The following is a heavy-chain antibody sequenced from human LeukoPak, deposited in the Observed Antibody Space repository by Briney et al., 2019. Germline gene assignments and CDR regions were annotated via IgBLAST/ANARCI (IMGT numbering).Heavy chain of an antibody. CDR2: IYSGGST. J-gene: IGHJ4*02. V-gene: IGHV3-53*01. CDR1: GFTVSSNY. Sequence: GGSLRLSCAASGFTVSSNYMSWVRQAPGKGLEWVSVIYSGGSTYYADSVKGRFTISRDNSKNTLYLQTNSLRAEDTAVYYCAREIIQLPGYFDYWGQGTLVTVSP. D-gene: IGHD5-18*01. CDR3: AREIIQLPGYFDY.